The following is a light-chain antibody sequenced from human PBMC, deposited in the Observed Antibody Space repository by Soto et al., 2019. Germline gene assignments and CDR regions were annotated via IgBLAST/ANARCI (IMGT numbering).Light chain of an antibody. V-gene: IGKV3-20*01. CDR3: QQYRASPPLYS. CDR2: GAS. Sequence: EIVLTQSPGTLSLSPGERATLSCRASESVSNNYLAWYQQKPGQAPRLLIAGASTRATGIPDRFSGSGSGTDFTLTISILEPEDFAIYYCQQYRASPPLYSFGQGTKLEIK. CDR1: ESVSNNY. J-gene: IGKJ2*01.